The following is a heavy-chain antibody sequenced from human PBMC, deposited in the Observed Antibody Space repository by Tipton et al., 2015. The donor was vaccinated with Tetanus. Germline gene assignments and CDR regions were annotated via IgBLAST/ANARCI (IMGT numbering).Heavy chain of an antibody. CDR2: ISPSGRT. CDR1: GGSLRSGDYQ. Sequence: TLSLTCSVSGGSLRSGDYQWNWIRQPPGKGLEWLAYISPSGRTNSNYDLKSRITISQDKSKNQFSLRLTSVTAADTAVYYCARVANRNRRRGYDLWGQGKMVIVSS. CDR3: ARVANRNRRRGYDL. V-gene: IGHV4-61*08. D-gene: IGHD3-16*01. J-gene: IGHJ3*01.